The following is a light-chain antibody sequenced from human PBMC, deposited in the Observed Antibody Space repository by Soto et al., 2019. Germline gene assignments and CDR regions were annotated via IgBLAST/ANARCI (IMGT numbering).Light chain of an antibody. Sequence: EIVMTQSPATLSVSPGETATLSCRASQSVSSYVAWYQQKPGQAPRLLIYGASTRATGIPARFSGSGSGTEFTLTISGLQSEDFAVYSCQQYNDWPLFTFGQGTRLEIK. CDR3: QQYNDWPLFT. CDR1: QSVSSY. J-gene: IGKJ5*01. V-gene: IGKV3-15*01. CDR2: GAS.